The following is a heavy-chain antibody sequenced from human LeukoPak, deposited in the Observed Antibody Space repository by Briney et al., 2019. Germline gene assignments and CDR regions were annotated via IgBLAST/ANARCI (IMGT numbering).Heavy chain of an antibody. CDR3: ARQSQFTTVLTPRSFEI. J-gene: IGHJ3*02. CDR2: IYYSGST. V-gene: IGHV4-59*08. D-gene: IGHD4-23*01. CDR1: GVSISSYN. Sequence: SETLPHICTVSGVSISSYNWSWIRQPPGKGLEWIGYIYYSGSTNYNPSLKSRVTISVDTSKNQFSLKLSSVTAADTAVYYCARQSQFTTVLTPRSFEIWGRGKTLTVSS.